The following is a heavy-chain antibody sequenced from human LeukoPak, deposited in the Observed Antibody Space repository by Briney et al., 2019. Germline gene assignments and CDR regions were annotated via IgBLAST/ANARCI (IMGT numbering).Heavy chain of an antibody. CDR3: ARSWAAKWELPGQFDS. D-gene: IGHD1-26*01. CDR2: VFSRGTT. Sequence: SDTLSLTCTAPGASMNNYCWSWIRQSPEKGLEWLGFVFSRGTTNLNPSFKSRLIMSIDTSKNQFSLRLSSVTAADTAVYFCARSWAAKWELPGQFDSWGQGRLVSVSS. V-gene: IGHV4-59*08. J-gene: IGHJ4*02. CDR1: GASMNNYC.